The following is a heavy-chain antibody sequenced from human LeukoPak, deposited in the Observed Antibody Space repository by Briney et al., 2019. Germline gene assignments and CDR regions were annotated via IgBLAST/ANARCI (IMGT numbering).Heavy chain of an antibody. CDR1: GFTFSSYG. J-gene: IGHJ6*03. CDR3: ARDLVGATEYYYYYMDV. V-gene: IGHV3-48*04. CDR2: ISSSSSTI. Sequence: GGSLRLSCAASGFTFSSYGMSWVRQAPGKGLEWVSYISSSSSTIYYADSVKGRFTISRDNAKNSLYLQMNSLRAEDTAVYYCARDLVGATEYYYYYMDVWGKGTTVTVSS. D-gene: IGHD1-26*01.